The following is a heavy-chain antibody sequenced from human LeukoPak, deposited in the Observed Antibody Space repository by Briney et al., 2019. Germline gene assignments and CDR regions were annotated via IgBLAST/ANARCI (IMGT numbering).Heavy chain of an antibody. Sequence: SETLSLTCTVSRDSINSHYWSWIRQPPGKGLEYIGYIHHSGSTDYNPSLKSRVTLSLDTSNNQFSLRMSSVTAADTAVYFCARLTPIQSVLPYYYHSLDVWGQGTTVTVSS. CDR1: RDSINSHY. CDR2: IHHSGST. CDR3: ARLTPIQSVLPYYYHSLDV. D-gene: IGHD2-2*02. V-gene: IGHV4-59*08. J-gene: IGHJ6*02.